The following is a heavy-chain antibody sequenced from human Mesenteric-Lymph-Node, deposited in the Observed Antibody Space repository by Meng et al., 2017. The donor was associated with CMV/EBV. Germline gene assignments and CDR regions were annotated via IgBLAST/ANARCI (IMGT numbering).Heavy chain of an antibody. V-gene: IGHV4-34*01. CDR3: AKLPAAIRAYYYYGMDV. CDR1: GGSFSGYY. J-gene: IGHJ6*02. D-gene: IGHD2-2*01. Sequence: SETLSLTCAVYGGSFSGYYWSWIRQPPGKGLEWIGEINHSGSTKYNPSPKSRVTTSVDTSKDQFFLKLISVTAADTAVYYCAKLPAAIRAYYYYGMDVWGQGTTVTVSS. CDR2: INHSGST.